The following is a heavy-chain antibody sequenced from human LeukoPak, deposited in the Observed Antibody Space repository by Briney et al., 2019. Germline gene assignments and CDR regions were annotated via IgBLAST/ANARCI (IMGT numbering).Heavy chain of an antibody. D-gene: IGHD6-19*01. CDR3: ARRSSGWYPPPYYYYYMDV. Sequence: GGSLRLSCAASAFTFSDYYMSWIRQAPGKGLEWVSYISSSGSTIYYADSGKGRFTISRDNAKNSLYLQMNRLRAEDTAVYYCARRSSGWYPPPYYYYYMDVWGKGTTVTVSS. V-gene: IGHV3-11*01. CDR2: ISSSGSTI. CDR1: AFTFSDYY. J-gene: IGHJ6*03.